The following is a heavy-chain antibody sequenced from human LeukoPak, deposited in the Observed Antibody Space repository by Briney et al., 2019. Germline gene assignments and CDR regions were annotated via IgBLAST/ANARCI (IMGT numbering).Heavy chain of an antibody. J-gene: IGHJ4*02. Sequence: GGSLRLACAASGFTFSSYWMHWVRQVPGKGLVWVSRSNSDGSSTSYADSVKGRFTISRDNAKNTLYLQMNSLRAEDTAVYYCASRVNSGWSFDYWGQGTLVTVSS. CDR2: SNSDGSST. V-gene: IGHV3-74*01. D-gene: IGHD6-19*01. CDR1: GFTFSSYW. CDR3: ASRVNSGWSFDY.